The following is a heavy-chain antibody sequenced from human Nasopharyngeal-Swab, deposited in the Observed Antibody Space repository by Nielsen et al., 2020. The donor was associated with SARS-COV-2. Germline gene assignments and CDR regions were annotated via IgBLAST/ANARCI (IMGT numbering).Heavy chain of an antibody. CDR3: ARDRGFDGYYYMDV. Sequence: LSPTCAASGFTVPYNYMRRVRQAPGEGLEWVSLISTGGTTSYADSVKGRFTISRDISKNTLYLQMNSLRAEDTAVYYCARDRGFDGYYYMDVWGKGTTVTVSS. CDR1: GFTVPYNY. D-gene: IGHD3-10*01. CDR2: ISTGGTT. V-gene: IGHV3-53*01. J-gene: IGHJ6*03.